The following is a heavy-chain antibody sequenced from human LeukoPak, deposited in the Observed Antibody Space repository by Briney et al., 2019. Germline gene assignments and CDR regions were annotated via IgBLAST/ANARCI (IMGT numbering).Heavy chain of an antibody. CDR1: GFTFSNYA. J-gene: IGHJ4*02. CDR3: ARDDFYYDSSGFDY. D-gene: IGHD3-22*01. Sequence: GGSLRLSCAASGFTFSNYAMSWVRQAPGKGLEWVSTISVSGGSTYYADSVKGRFTISRDNSKNTLYLQMNSLRAEDTAVYYCARDDFYYDSSGFDYWGQGTLVTVSS. V-gene: IGHV3-23*01. CDR2: ISVSGGST.